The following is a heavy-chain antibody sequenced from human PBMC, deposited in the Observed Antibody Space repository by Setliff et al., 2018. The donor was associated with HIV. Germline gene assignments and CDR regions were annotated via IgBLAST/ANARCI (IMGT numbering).Heavy chain of an antibody. CDR3: AKDHATSSWYQF. J-gene: IGHJ4*02. Sequence: GGSLRLSCAASGFTSGTYAMSWVRQAPGKGLEWVSGISGSGLYTSYADSVKGRFTISRDNSKNTLYLQMNSLRAEDTAVYYCAKDHATSSWYQFWGQGTLVTVSS. D-gene: IGHD6-13*01. V-gene: IGHV3-23*01. CDR1: GFTSGTYA. CDR2: ISGSGLYT.